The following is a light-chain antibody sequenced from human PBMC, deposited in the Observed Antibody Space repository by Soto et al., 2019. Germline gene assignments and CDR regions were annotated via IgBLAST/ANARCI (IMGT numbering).Light chain of an antibody. CDR1: QDIRSD. J-gene: IGKJ1*01. CDR2: ATS. Sequence: AIQVTQSPSSLSASVGDRVTITCRASQDIRSDLGWYQQKPGKAPKLRIFATSTLQSGVPSRFSGTGSGTDFTLTISSLQPEDFATYYCLQDFNYPWTFGQGTKVDIK. V-gene: IGKV1-6*01. CDR3: LQDFNYPWT.